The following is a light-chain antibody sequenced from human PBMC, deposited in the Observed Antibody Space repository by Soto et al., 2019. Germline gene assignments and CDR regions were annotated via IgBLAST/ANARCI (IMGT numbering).Light chain of an antibody. CDR3: CSFTRSDTYV. Sequence: SVLTQPASVSGSPGQSITISCTGTSSDVGGYDFVSWYQQHPGKAPKVMIYDVSNRPSGVSNRFSGSKSGNTASLTISGLQAEDEADYYCCSFTRSDTYVFGTGTKVTVL. CDR2: DVS. V-gene: IGLV2-14*01. CDR1: SSDVGGYDF. J-gene: IGLJ1*01.